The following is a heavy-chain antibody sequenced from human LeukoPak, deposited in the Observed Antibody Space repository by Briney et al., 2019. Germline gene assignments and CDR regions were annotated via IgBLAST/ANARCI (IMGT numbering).Heavy chain of an antibody. CDR1: GGSISSYY. V-gene: IGHV4-4*08. CDR2: IYSSGSA. Sequence: PSETLSLTCTVSGGSISSYYWSWIRQPPGKGLEWIGYIYSSGSANYNPSLKSRVTISVDTSKNQFSLKLSSVTAADTAVYYCAFMTTVYYFDYWGQGTLVTVSS. D-gene: IGHD4-17*01. CDR3: AFMTTVYYFDY. J-gene: IGHJ4*02.